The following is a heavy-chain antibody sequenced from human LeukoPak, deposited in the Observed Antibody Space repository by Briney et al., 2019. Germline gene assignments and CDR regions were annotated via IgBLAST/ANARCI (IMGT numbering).Heavy chain of an antibody. D-gene: IGHD2-2*01. J-gene: IGHJ4*02. CDR1: GYSISNGYY. V-gene: IGHV4-38-2*02. CDR3: ARDLYGSSTSCHELDY. Sequence: SETLSLTCAVSGYSISNGYYWGWIRQPPGKGLEWIGSIYHSGSTYYNPSLKSRVTISVDTSKNQFSLKLSSVTAADTAVYYCARDLYGSSTSCHELDYWGQEALVSVSS. CDR2: IYHSGST.